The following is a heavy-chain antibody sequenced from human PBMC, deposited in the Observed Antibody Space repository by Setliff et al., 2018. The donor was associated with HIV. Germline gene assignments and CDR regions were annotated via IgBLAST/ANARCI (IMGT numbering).Heavy chain of an antibody. D-gene: IGHD4-17*01. CDR2: MYYGGST. V-gene: IGHV4-39*07. J-gene: IGHJ4*01. CDR3: ARDPRGDYGDYHFDF. Sequence: SETLSLTCTLFGGSITSTSYYWGWIRQAPGKGLEWIGNMYYGGSTHYNPSLKSRVSISADTPRNQLSLKLTSVTAADTAVYHCARDPRGDYGDYHFDFWGHGILVTVSS. CDR1: GGSITSTSYY.